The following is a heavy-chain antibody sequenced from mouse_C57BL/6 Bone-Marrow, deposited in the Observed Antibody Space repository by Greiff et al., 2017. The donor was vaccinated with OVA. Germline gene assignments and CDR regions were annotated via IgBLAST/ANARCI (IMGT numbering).Heavy chain of an antibody. V-gene: IGHV5-6*01. D-gene: IGHD1-1*01. J-gene: IGHJ3*01. Sequence: EVNVVESGGDLVKPGGSLKLSCAASGFTFSSYGMSWVRQTPDKRLEWVATISSGGSYTYYPDSVKGRFTISRDNAKNTRYLQMSSLKSEDTAMYYCAGHGASYGSWAYWGQGTLVTVSA. CDR3: AGHGASYGSWAY. CDR1: GFTFSSYG. CDR2: ISSGGSYT.